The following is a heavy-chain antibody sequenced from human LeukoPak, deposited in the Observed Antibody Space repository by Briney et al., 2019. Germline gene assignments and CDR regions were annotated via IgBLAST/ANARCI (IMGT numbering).Heavy chain of an antibody. J-gene: IGHJ6*03. CDR3: ARDSPYYYYYMDV. CDR1: GYSFTSYP. Sequence: ASVNVSCKASGYSFTSYPMNWVRQAPGQGLEWMGWINTNTGNPTYAQGFTGRFVFSLDTSDSTAYLQISSLKAEDTAVYYCARDSPYYYYYMDVWGKGTTVTVSS. CDR2: INTNTGNP. V-gene: IGHV7-4-1*02.